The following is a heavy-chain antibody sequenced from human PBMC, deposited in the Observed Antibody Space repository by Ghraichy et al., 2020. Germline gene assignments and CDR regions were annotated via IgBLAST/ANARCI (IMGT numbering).Heavy chain of an antibody. J-gene: IGHJ4*02. CDR1: GGTFSSYT. CDR3: ASEGGGYDSSGYYPDY. CDR2: IIPILGIA. Sequence: SVKVSCKASGGTFSSYTISWVRQAPGQGLEWMGRIIPILGIANYAQKFQGRVTITADKSTSTAYMELSSLRSEDTAVYYCASEGGGYDSSGYYPDYWGQGTLVTVSS. D-gene: IGHD3-22*01. V-gene: IGHV1-69*02.